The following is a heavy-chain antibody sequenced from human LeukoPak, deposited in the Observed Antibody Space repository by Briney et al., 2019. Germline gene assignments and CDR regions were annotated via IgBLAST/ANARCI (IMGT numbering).Heavy chain of an antibody. CDR3: ARGKRVGLHYYGMDV. J-gene: IGHJ6*02. Sequence: PSETLSLTCAVYGGSFSGYYWSWLRQPPGKGLEWVGEINHSGSTNYNPSLKSRVTISVDTSKNQFSLKLSSVTAADTAVYYCARGKRVGLHYYGMDVWGQGTTVTVSS. CDR2: INHSGST. V-gene: IGHV4-34*01. CDR1: GGSFSGYY. D-gene: IGHD1-1*01.